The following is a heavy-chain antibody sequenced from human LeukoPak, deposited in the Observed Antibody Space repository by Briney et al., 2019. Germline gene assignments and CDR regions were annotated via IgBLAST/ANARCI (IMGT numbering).Heavy chain of an antibody. J-gene: IGHJ5*02. V-gene: IGHV1-18*01. CDR3: ARGGLVVVVPATPSTAPGLLHWFDP. D-gene: IGHD2-15*01. CDR1: GHTFTSYG. CDR2: ISAYNGNT. Sequence: ASVKVSCKASGHTFTSYGISWVRQAPGQGLEWMGWISAYNGNTHYAQKVQGRVTMTTDTSTSTAYMELRSLRSDDTAVYYCARGGLVVVVPATPSTAPGLLHWFDPWGQGTLVTVSS.